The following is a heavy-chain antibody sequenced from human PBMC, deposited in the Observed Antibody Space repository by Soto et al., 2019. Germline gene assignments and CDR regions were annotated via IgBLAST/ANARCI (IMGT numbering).Heavy chain of an antibody. CDR2: ISGSDGST. CDR1: GFTFSSYA. CDR3: AKGPGMYSAFDC. V-gene: IGHV3-23*01. Sequence: EVQMLESGGGLVQPGGSLRLSCAASGFTFSSYAMSWVRQAPGKGLEWVSAISGSDGSTFYADSVKGRFTISRDDSKNTLYLQMNSLRAEDTAVYYYAKGPGMYSAFDCWGQGTLVTVSS. D-gene: IGHD2-8*01. J-gene: IGHJ4*02.